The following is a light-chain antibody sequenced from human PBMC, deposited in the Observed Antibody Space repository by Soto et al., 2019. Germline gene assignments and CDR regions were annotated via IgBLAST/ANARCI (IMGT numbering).Light chain of an antibody. V-gene: IGLV2-14*01. CDR2: DVT. Sequence: QSALAQPASVSGSPGQSITISCTGTSSDVGAYNYVSWYHQHHPGKAPELIIYDVTDRPSGVSTRFSGSKSGNTASLTISGRQAEDEGDYYCSSYTTIKTVIFGGGTQLTVL. J-gene: IGLJ2*01. CDR1: SSDVGAYNY. CDR3: SSYTTIKTVI.